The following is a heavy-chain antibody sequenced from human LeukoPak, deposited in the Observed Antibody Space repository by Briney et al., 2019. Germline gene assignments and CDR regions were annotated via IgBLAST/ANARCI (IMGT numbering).Heavy chain of an antibody. CDR3: ARDLDEGAIYDAFDI. CDR2: FDPEDGET. Sequence: GASVKVSCKVSGYTLTELSMHWVRQAPGKGLEWMGGFDPEDGETIYAQKFQGRVTMTEDTSTDTAYMELSSLRSENTAVYYCARDLDEGAIYDAFDIWGQGTMVTVSS. V-gene: IGHV1-24*01. CDR1: GYTLTELS. J-gene: IGHJ3*02. D-gene: IGHD1-26*01.